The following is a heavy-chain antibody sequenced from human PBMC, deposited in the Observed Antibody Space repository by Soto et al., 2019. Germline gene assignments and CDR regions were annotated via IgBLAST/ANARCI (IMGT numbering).Heavy chain of an antibody. V-gene: IGHV1-18*01. D-gene: IGHD1-1*01. CDR2: ISTYNGDT. J-gene: IGHJ6*02. CDR3: ARHGIRVRDKQYKYYDMDV. Sequence: QVQLVQSGAEVKKPGASVKVSCKASGYTFTSYGISWVRQAPGQGLEWMAWISTYNGDTNYTQRLQERVTIITDTSTSTAYMELRSLRSDDTAVYYCARHGIRVRDKQYKYYDMDVWGLGTTVTVAS. CDR1: GYTFTSYG.